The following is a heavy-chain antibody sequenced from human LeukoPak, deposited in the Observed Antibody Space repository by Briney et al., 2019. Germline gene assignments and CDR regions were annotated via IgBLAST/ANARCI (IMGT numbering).Heavy chain of an antibody. V-gene: IGHV3-7*01. D-gene: IGHD3-9*01. CDR3: ARYLTNLRYFDWLHKDLDY. J-gene: IGHJ4*02. Sequence: PGGSLRLSCAASGFTFSSYWMSWVRQAPGKGLEWVANIKQDGSEKYYVDSVKGRFTISRDNAKNSLYLQMNSLRAEDTAVYYCARYLTNLRYFDWLHKDLDYWGQGTLVTVSS. CDR1: GFTFSSYW. CDR2: IKQDGSEK.